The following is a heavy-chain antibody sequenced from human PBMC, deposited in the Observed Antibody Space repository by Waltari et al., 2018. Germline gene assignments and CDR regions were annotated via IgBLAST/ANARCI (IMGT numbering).Heavy chain of an antibody. CDR1: GGSISSSSYY. CDR2: IYYSGST. V-gene: IGHV4-39*07. CDR3: ASPAVAGTPMEHVFDY. J-gene: IGHJ4*02. Sequence: QLQLQESGPGLVKPSETLSLTCTVSGGSISSSSYYWGWIRQPPGKGLEWIGSIYYSGSTYYNPSLKSRVTISVDTSKNQFSLKLSSVTAADTAVYYCASPAVAGTPMEHVFDYWGQGTLVTVSS. D-gene: IGHD6-19*01.